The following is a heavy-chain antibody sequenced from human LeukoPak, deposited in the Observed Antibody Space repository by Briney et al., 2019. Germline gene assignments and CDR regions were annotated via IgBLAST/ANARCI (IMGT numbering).Heavy chain of an antibody. CDR2: MNPSRGRT. V-gene: IGHV1-8*03. CDR3: ARGLGVAFHYSYFYLDF. J-gene: IGHJ6*03. CDR1: GYTFTAYD. D-gene: IGHD3-3*01. Sequence: GASVKVSCKPYGYTFTAYDINWLRQAAGQGLEWMGWMNPSRGRTSYSQQFQGRVTITGDTSTRTAYMELSGLKSEDTAVYYCARGLGVAFHYSYFYLDFWGKGTTVTVS.